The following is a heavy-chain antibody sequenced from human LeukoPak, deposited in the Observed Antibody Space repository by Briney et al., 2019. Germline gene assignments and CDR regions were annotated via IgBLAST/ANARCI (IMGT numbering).Heavy chain of an antibody. Sequence: PGGSLRLSCAASGVIFSGNSMHWVRRAPGKGLKWGSVISYEGSNKYYADSVRGRFTISRDASKNTLYLQMNSLRAEDTALYYCAKQNNFDTSGLDYWGQGTLVTVSS. D-gene: IGHD3-22*01. CDR2: ISYEGSNK. J-gene: IGHJ4*02. CDR3: AKQNNFDTSGLDY. CDR1: GVIFSGNS. V-gene: IGHV3-30*04.